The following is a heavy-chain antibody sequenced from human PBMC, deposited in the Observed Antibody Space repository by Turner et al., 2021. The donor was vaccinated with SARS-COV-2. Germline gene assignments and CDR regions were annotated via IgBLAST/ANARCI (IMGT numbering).Heavy chain of an antibody. J-gene: IGHJ6*02. CDR1: GGSISSSSYY. Sequence: QLQLQESGPGLVKPSETLSLTCTVSGGSISSSSYYWGWIRQPPGKGPEWIGSSYYSGSTYYNPSLKSRVTISVDTSKNQFSLKLSSVTAADTAVYYCAGEEVVFRASHTLYYYGMDVWGQGTTVTVSS. CDR3: AGEEVVFRASHTLYYYGMDV. V-gene: IGHV4-39*01. D-gene: IGHD3-22*01. CDR2: SYYSGST.